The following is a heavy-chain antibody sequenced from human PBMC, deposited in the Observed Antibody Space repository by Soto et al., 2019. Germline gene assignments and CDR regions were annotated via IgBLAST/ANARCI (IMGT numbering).Heavy chain of an antibody. CDR3: AKSKLRLLLRGGFDY. V-gene: IGHV3-30*18. J-gene: IGHJ4*02. CDR2: ISYDGSNK. D-gene: IGHD3-22*01. Sequence: QVQLVESGGGVVQPGRSLRLSCAASGFTFSSYGMHWVRQAPGKGLEWVAVISYDGSNKYYADSVKGRFTISRDNSKNTLYLQMNSLRAEDTAVYYCAKSKLRLLLRGGFDYWGQGTLVTVSS. CDR1: GFTFSSYG.